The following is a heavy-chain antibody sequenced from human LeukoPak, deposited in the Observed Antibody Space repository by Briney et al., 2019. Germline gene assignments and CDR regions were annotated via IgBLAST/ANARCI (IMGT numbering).Heavy chain of an antibody. D-gene: IGHD2-2*03. CDR3: ARDGYCSSTICKGASWYYYYMDV. Sequence: GGSLRLSCAASGFTFSDYYMSWIRQAPGKGLEWVSYISSSSSTIYYADSVKGRFTISRDNAKNSLYLQMNSLRAEDTAVYYCARDGYCSSTICKGASWYYYYMDVWGKGTTVTVSS. V-gene: IGHV3-11*01. CDR2: ISSSSSTI. CDR1: GFTFSDYY. J-gene: IGHJ6*03.